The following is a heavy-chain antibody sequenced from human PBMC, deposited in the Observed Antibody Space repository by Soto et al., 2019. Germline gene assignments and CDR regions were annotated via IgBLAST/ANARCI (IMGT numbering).Heavy chain of an antibody. D-gene: IGHD6-13*01. CDR2: IYYSGST. V-gene: IGHV4-59*12. CDR3: ARLVDSSRLDY. Sequence: PSETMCLTCSVSGGNISGYDGSWIRQPPGKGLEWIGYIYYSGSTNYNPSLKSRVTISVDTAKYQFSLKLSSVTAADTAVYYGARLVDSSRLDYWGQGTLVTVSS. J-gene: IGHJ4*02. CDR1: GGNISGYD.